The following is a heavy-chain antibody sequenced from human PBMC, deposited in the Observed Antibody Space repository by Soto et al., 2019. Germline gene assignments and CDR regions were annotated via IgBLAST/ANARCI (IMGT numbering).Heavy chain of an antibody. J-gene: IGHJ4*02. CDR1: GGSFSGYY. CDR2: INHSGST. CDR3: ARFAGPTVGTGDY. Sequence: QVQLQQWGAGLLKPSETLSLTCAVYGGSFSGYYWSWIRQPPGKGLEWIGEINHSGSTNYNPSLKSRVTISVDTSKNQFSLKLSSVTAADTAVYYCARFAGPTVGTGDYCGQGTLVTVSS. D-gene: IGHD6-13*01. V-gene: IGHV4-34*01.